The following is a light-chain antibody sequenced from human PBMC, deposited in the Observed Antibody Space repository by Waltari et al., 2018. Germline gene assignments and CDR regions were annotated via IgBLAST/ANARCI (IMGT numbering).Light chain of an antibody. CDR1: QSVSSY. J-gene: IGKJ3*01. CDR2: DAS. V-gene: IGKV3-11*01. Sequence: EIVLTQSPATLSLSPGERATLSGRASQSVSSYLAWYQKKPGQAPRLLAYDASNRATGIPARFSGSGSGTDFTLTISSLEPEDFAVYYCQQYNNWPRVFGPGTKVDIK. CDR3: QQYNNWPRV.